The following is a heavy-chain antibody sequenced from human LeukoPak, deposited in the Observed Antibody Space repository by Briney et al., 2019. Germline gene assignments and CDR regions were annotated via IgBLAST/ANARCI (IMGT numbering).Heavy chain of an antibody. CDR2: INPSGGST. Sequence: ASVKVSCKASGYTFTSYAMHWVRQAPGQGLEWMGIINPSGGSTSYAQKFQGRVTMTRDTSTSTVYMELSSLRSEDTAVYYCASWGYCSSTSCYPYFDYWGQGTLVTVSS. CDR1: GYTFTSYA. D-gene: IGHD2-2*01. CDR3: ASWGYCSSTSCYPYFDY. J-gene: IGHJ4*02. V-gene: IGHV1-46*01.